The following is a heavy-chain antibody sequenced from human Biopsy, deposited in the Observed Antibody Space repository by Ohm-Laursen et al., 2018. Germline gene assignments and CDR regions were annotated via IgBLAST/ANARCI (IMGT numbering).Heavy chain of an antibody. CDR2: IDVSDYNT. V-gene: IGHV3-23*01. CDR3: VKQWGGYNFDS. CDR1: GFTFHTYA. J-gene: IGHJ5*01. Sequence: SLRLSCTVSGFTFHTYAMNWVRQAPGKGLAWVAHIDVSDYNTYYADSVRGRFTISRDNSKQMVHLEINSLTADDTAVYYCVKQWGGYNFDSWGQGTLVTVSS. D-gene: IGHD1-14*01.